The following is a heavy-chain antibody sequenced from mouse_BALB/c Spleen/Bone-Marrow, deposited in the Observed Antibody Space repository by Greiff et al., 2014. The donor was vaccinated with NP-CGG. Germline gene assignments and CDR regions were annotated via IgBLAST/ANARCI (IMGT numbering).Heavy chain of an antibody. J-gene: IGHJ4*01. V-gene: IGHV5-17*02. CDR1: GFTFSSFG. D-gene: IGHD3-3*01. CDR3: TRSGTLGSMDY. Sequence: EVQLVESGGGLVQPGGSRKLSCAASGFTFSSFGMHWVRQAPGKGLEWVACISSGSSTIYYADTMKGRFTISRDNPKNTLFLQMASLRSEDTAMYYCTRSGTLGSMDYWGQGTSVTVSS. CDR2: ISSGSSTI.